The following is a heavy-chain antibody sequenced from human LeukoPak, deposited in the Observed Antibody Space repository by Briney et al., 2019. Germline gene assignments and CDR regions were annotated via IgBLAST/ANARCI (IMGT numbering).Heavy chain of an antibody. CDR2: IVAYNGNT. CDR3: AKVGSGDY. CDR1: GYTFTSYG. V-gene: IGHV1-18*01. Sequence: ASVKVSCKDSGYTFTSYGISWVPQAPGQRLVWIGWIVAYNGNTNYAQELQGRVTMTTDMCTSTADMELRSLRAYNTAVDCCAKVGSGDYWGQGTLVTVSS. J-gene: IGHJ4*02. D-gene: IGHD3-10*01.